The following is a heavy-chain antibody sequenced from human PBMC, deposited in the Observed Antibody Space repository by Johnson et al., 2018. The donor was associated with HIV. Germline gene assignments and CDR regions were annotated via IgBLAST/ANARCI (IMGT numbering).Heavy chain of an antibody. D-gene: IGHD5-12*01. V-gene: IGHV3-9*01. J-gene: IGHJ3*02. CDR3: AKDGGYSGDADVCDI. CDR2: IRWNSGSI. CDR1: GFTFDDYA. Sequence: VQLVESGGGLVQPGRSLRLSCAASGFTFDDYAMHWVRQAPGKGLEWVAGIRWNSGSIVYVDSVKGRFTLSSDNAKNSLYLQMHSLRADDTALYCCAKDGGYSGDADVCDIWGQGTMVTVSS.